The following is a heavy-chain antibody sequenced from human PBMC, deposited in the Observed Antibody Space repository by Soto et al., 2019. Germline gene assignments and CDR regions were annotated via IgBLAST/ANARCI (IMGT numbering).Heavy chain of an antibody. CDR2: ISGSGSST. V-gene: IGHV3-23*01. D-gene: IGHD3-10*01. CDR3: AKARGIDS. CDR1: GFTFSSYT. Sequence: EVQLLESGGGLVEPGGSRRLCYAASGFTFSSYTMSWVRQAPGKGLEWVSTISGSGSSTYSADSVKGRFTISRDNSKNTLYLQMNSLRVEDTAIHYCAKARGIDSWGQGTLVTVSS. J-gene: IGHJ4*02.